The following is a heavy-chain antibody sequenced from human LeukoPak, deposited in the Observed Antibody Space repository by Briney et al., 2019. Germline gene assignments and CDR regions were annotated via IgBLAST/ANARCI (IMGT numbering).Heavy chain of an antibody. CDR3: ARDISTVVIPGYFDY. Sequence: SVKVSCKASGYTFTSYGISWVRQPPGQGLEWMGGIIPIFGTANYAQKFQGRVSITTDEVMSTAYMELSSLRSEDTAVYYCARDISTVVIPGYFDYWGPGTLVTVSS. D-gene: IGHD4-23*01. V-gene: IGHV1-69*05. CDR2: IIPIFGTA. CDR1: GYTFTSYG. J-gene: IGHJ4*02.